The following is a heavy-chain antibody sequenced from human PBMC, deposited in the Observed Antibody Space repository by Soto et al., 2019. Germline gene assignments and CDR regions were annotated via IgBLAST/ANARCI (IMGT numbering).Heavy chain of an antibody. D-gene: IGHD2-2*01. Sequence: QVQLVQSGAEVKKPGASVKVSCKASGYTFTSYGISWVRQAPGQGLEWMGWISAYNGNTNYAEKLQGRVTMTTDTSTSTAYRELRIMRSDDTAVYYCARARIGYCSSTSCYARYYYYGMDVWGQGTTVTVSS. CDR2: ISAYNGNT. CDR3: ARARIGYCSSTSCYARYYYYGMDV. V-gene: IGHV1-18*01. J-gene: IGHJ6*02. CDR1: GYTFTSYG.